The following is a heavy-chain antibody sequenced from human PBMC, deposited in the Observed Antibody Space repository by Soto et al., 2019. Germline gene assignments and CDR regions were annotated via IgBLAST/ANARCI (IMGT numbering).Heavy chain of an antibody. J-gene: IGHJ5*02. CDR3: ARGISPHPRYCSGGSCHFLGPAFDP. Sequence: KTSETLSLTCTVSGGSISSGDYYWSWIRQPPGKGLEWIGYIYYSGSTYYNPSLKSRVTISVDTSKNQFSLKLSSVTAADTAVYYCARGISPHPRYCSGGSCHFLGPAFDPWGQGTLVTVSS. V-gene: IGHV4-30-4*01. CDR1: GGSISSGDYY. D-gene: IGHD2-15*01. CDR2: IYYSGST.